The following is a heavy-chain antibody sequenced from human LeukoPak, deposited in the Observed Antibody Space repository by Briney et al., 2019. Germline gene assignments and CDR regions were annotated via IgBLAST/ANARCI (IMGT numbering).Heavy chain of an antibody. CDR3: ARGLVQDAFDI. CDR2: IYSGGST. CDR1: GFTVSSNY. V-gene: IGHV3-53*05. D-gene: IGHD2-2*01. Sequence: GGSLRLSYTASGFTVSSNYMSWVRQAPGKGLEWVSIIYSGGSTFYADSVKGRFTISRDNSKNTLYLQMNSLRAEDTAVYYCARGLVQDAFDIWGQGTMVTVSS. J-gene: IGHJ3*02.